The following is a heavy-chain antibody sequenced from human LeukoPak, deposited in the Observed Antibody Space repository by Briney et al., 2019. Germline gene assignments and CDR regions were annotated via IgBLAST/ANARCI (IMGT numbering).Heavy chain of an antibody. CDR1: GFTFSSYA. CDR3: AREVLYTFDY. J-gene: IGHJ4*02. V-gene: IGHV3-21*01. Sequence: PGGSLRLSCAASGFTFSSYAMSWVRQAPGKGLEWVSSISSSSYIYYADSVKGRFTISRDNAKNSLYLQMNSLRAEDTAVYYCAREVLYTFDYWGQGTLVTVSS. D-gene: IGHD1-14*01. CDR2: ISSSSYI.